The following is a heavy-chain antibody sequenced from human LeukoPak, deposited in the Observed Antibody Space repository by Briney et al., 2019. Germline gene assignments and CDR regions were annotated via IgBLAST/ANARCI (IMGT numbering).Heavy chain of an antibody. D-gene: IGHD3-22*01. V-gene: IGHV3-30-3*01. J-gene: IGHJ4*02. CDR2: ISYDGSNK. CDR1: GFTFSSYA. Sequence: GGSLRLSCAASGFTFSSYAMHWVRQAPGKGLEWVAVISYDGSNKYYADSVKGRFTISRDNSKNTLYLQMNSLRAEDTAAYYCARDNDYYDSSGYYDYWGQGTLVTVSS. CDR3: ARDNDYYDSSGYYDY.